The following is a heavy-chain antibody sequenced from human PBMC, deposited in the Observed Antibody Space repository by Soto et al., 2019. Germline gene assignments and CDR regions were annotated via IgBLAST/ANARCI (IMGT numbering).Heavy chain of an antibody. V-gene: IGHV1-69*01. CDR1: GGTFSSYA. CDR3: ARTLFRAVAGMRAYYYCMDV. Sequence: QVQLVQSGAEVKKPGSSVKVSCKASGGTFSSYAISWVRQAPGQGLEWMGGMIPIFGTANYAQKFQGRVTIPADESTSTAYMELRNRRSEDTAVYYCARTLFRAVAGMRAYYYCMDVWGQGTPVTVSS. D-gene: IGHD6-19*01. J-gene: IGHJ6*02. CDR2: MIPIFGTA.